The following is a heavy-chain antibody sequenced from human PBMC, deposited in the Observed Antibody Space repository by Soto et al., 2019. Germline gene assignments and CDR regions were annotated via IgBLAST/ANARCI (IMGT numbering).Heavy chain of an antibody. CDR2: IYPGGVNI. V-gene: IGHV1-46*01. Sequence: ASVKVSCKAIGYSFTSHYMHWVRQAPGQGLEWMGTIYPGGVNIGYAQKFKGRVTMTKDTSTSTAYMELSSLRSEDTAVYYCARGEIQLWFDYWGQGTLVTVSS. D-gene: IGHD5-18*01. CDR3: ARGEIQLWFDY. CDR1: GYSFTSHY. J-gene: IGHJ4*02.